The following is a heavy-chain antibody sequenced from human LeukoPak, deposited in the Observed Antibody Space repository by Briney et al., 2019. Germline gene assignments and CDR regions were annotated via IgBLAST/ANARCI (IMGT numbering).Heavy chain of an antibody. D-gene: IGHD2-15*01. CDR2: TYYRSKWYN. CDR1: GDSVSTNIAA. V-gene: IGHV6-1*01. CDR3: ARAQLVSVYYCSGGSCYSNWFDP. J-gene: IGHJ5*02. Sequence: SQTLSLTCAISGDSVSTNIAAWNWIRQSPSRGLEWLGSTYYRSKWYNDYAVSVKSRITINPDTSKNQFSLQLNSVTPEDTAVYYCARAQLVSVYYCSGGSCYSNWFDPWGQGTLVTVSS.